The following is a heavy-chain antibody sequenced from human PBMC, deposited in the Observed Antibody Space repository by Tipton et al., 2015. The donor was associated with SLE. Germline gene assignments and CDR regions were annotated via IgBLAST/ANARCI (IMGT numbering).Heavy chain of an antibody. CDR1: GGSMTGYY. Sequence: TLSLTCTVSGGSMTGYYWSWIRQPPGKGLEWIGYIYYSGNTYYNPSLKSRVSISVDTSKNQFSLKLTSVTAADTAVYYCARVLYASGSYAQDYWGQGTLVTVSS. CDR3: ARVLYASGSYAQDY. J-gene: IGHJ4*02. CDR2: IYYSGNT. D-gene: IGHD3-10*01. V-gene: IGHV4-59*01.